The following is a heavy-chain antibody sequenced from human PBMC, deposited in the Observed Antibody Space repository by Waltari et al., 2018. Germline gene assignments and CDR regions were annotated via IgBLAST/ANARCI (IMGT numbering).Heavy chain of an antibody. D-gene: IGHD4-4*01. J-gene: IGHJ4*02. CDR3: ARSTVTRYFDY. CDR1: ASSISTAYS. CDR2: IYHTGST. V-gene: IGHV4-38-2*01. Sequence: QVQLQESGPGLVKPSETLSLICAVPASSISTAYSWGWIRQPPGKGLEWIGNIYHTGSTYYNPSLKSRVTISVDTSKNQFSLMLSAVTAADTATYYCARSTVTRYFDYWGQGTLITVSS.